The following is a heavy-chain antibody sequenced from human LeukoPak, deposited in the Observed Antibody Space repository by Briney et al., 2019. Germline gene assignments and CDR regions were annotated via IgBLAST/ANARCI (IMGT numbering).Heavy chain of an antibody. CDR1: GGTFSSYA. V-gene: IGHV1-69*04. Sequence: SVKVSCKASGGTFSSYAISWVRQAPGQGLEWMGRIIPILGIANYAQKFQGRVTITADKSTSTAYMELSSLRSEDTAVYYCARDQVAAAGGIDYWGQGTLVTVSS. CDR3: ARDQVAAAGGIDY. D-gene: IGHD6-13*01. CDR2: IIPILGIA. J-gene: IGHJ4*02.